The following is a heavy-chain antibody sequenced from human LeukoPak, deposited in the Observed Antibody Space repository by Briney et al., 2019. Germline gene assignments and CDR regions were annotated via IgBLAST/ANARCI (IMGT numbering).Heavy chain of an antibody. D-gene: IGHD6-19*01. CDR2: IWYDGSNK. J-gene: IGHJ4*02. CDR1: GFTFSSYG. V-gene: IGHV3-33*01. Sequence: GRSLRLSCAASGFTFSSYGMPWVRQAPGKGVEWVAVIWYDGSNKYYADSVKGRFTISRDNSKNTLYLQMNSQRAEDTAVYYCARASTIAVAGIRGDWGQGTLVTVSS. CDR3: ARASTIAVAGIRGD.